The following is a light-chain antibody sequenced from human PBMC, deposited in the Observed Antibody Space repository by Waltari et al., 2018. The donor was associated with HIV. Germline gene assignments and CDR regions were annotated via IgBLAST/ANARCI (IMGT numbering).Light chain of an antibody. CDR1: QRFRSSY. V-gene: IGKV3-20*01. Sequence: EVVLTHSPGTLSFSPGDRATLACRASQRFRSSYLAWFQQKPGQAPRLLIYGASTRATGIPNRFSGSESGTDFTLTISRLEPEDFAVDYCQQYDSSPRSFGQGTKVEI. CDR2: GAS. J-gene: IGKJ1*01. CDR3: QQYDSSPRS.